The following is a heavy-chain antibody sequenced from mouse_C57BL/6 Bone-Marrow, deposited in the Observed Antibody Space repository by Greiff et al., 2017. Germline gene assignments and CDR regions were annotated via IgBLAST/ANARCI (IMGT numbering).Heavy chain of an antibody. CDR2: IYPRSGNT. J-gene: IGHJ2*01. Sequence: VQLVESGAELARPGASVKLSCKASGYTFTSYGISWVKQRTGQGLEWIGEIYPRSGNTYYNEKFKGKATLTADKSSSTAYMELRSLTSEDSAVYFCARTYYFDYWRQGTTLTVSS. CDR1: GYTFTSYG. CDR3: ARTYYFDY. V-gene: IGHV1-81*01.